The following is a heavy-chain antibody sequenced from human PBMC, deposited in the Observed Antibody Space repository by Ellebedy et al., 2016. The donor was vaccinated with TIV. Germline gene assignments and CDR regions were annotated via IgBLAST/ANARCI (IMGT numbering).Heavy chain of an antibody. V-gene: IGHV1-2*02. D-gene: IGHD3-9*01. CDR1: GYTFTGYY. Sequence: AAPVKVSCKASGYTFTGYYMHWVRQAPGQGLEWMGWINPNSGGTNYAQKFQGRVTMTRDTSISTAYMELSRLRSDDTAVYYCAREHYDILTGYCYWGQGTLVTVSS. CDR2: INPNSGGT. CDR3: AREHYDILTGYCY. J-gene: IGHJ4*02.